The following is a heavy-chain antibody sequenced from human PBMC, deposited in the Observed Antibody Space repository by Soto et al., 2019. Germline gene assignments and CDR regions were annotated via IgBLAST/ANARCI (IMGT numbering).Heavy chain of an antibody. CDR1: GFTFSSHS. V-gene: IGHV3-21*01. Sequence: GGSLRLSCAASGFTFSSHSMNWVRQAPGKGLEWVSSISSSGTYIYYADSLNGRFAISRDNAKSSLYLQMNSLRAEDTAVYYCASIPGGPPLRYFDYWGQGTLVTVSS. D-gene: IGHD3-10*01. J-gene: IGHJ4*02. CDR2: ISSSGTYI. CDR3: ASIPGGPPLRYFDY.